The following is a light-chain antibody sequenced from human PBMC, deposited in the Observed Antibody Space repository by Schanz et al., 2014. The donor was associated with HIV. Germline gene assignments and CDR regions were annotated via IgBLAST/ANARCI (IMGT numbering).Light chain of an antibody. V-gene: IGKV3-20*01. J-gene: IGKJ1*01. CDR2: GAS. CDR1: QSVSSSY. Sequence: EIVLTQSPGTLSLSPGERVTLSCRASQSVSSSYLAWYQQKPGQAPRLLIYGASSRATGIPGRFSGSGSGTDFTLTISRLEPEDFAVYYCQQYGSSPRTFGQGTNVEVK. CDR3: QQYGSSPRT.